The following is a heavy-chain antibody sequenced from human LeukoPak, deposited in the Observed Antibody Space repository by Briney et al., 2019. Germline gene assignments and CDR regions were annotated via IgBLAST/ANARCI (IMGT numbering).Heavy chain of an antibody. V-gene: IGHV3-33*01. CDR3: ARDGGYDFWGGYYQDY. J-gene: IGHJ4*02. Sequence: GGSLRLSCAASGFTFSSYGMHWVRQAPGKGLEWVAVIWYDGSNKYYADSVKGRFTISRDNSKNTLYLQMNSLRAEDTAVYYCARDGGYDFWGGYYQDYWGQGTLVTVSS. CDR1: GFTFSSYG. CDR2: IWYDGSNK. D-gene: IGHD3-3*01.